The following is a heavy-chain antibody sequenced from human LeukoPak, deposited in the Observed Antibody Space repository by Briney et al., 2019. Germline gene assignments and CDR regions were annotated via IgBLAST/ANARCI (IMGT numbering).Heavy chain of an antibody. D-gene: IGHD3-9*01. CDR2: IYYSGST. CDR1: GGSISSSSYY. CDR3: AREGLDVLRYFDWFDY. V-gene: IGHV4-39*02. Sequence: SENLSLTCTVSGGSISSSSYYWGWIRQPPGKGLEWIGSIYYSGSTYYNPSLKSRVTISVDTSKNQFSLKLSSVTAADTAVYYCAREGLDVLRYFDWFDYWGQGTLVTVSS. J-gene: IGHJ4*02.